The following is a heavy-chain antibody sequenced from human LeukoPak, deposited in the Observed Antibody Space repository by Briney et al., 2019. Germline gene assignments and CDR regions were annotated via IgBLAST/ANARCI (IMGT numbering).Heavy chain of an antibody. CDR2: ISGSGGST. V-gene: IGHV3-23*01. CDR3: AKVPSYYYDSSGYYC. J-gene: IGHJ4*02. D-gene: IGHD3-22*01. CDR1: GFTFSSYA. Sequence: GGSLRLSCAASGFTFSSYAMSWVRQAPGKGLEWVSAISGSGGSTYYADSVKGRFTISRDNSKNTLYLQMNSLRAEDTAVYYCAKVPSYYYDSSGYYCWGQGTLVTVSS.